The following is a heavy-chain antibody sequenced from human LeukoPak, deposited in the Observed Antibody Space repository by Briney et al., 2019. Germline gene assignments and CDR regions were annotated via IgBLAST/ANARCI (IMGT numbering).Heavy chain of an antibody. CDR3: ARGESGYYDYYYYYMDV. CDR2: IHYSGST. V-gene: IGHV4-59*01. Sequence: SETLSLTCTVSGGSISSYYWSWIRQPPGKGLEWIGYIHYSGSTNYNPSLKSRVTISVDTSKNQFSLKLSSVTAADTAVYYCARGESGYYDYYYYYMDVWGKGTTVTVSS. J-gene: IGHJ6*03. D-gene: IGHD3-3*01. CDR1: GGSISSYY.